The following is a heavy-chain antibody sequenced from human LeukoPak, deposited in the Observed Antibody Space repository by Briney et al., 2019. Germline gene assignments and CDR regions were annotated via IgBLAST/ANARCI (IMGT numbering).Heavy chain of an antibody. J-gene: IGHJ2*01. V-gene: IGHV4-4*07. CDR3: ARSPRSVGIAAAGTNYWYFDL. CDR1: GGSISSYY. D-gene: IGHD6-13*01. CDR2: IYTSGST. Sequence: SETLSLTCTVSGGSISSYYWSWIRQPAGKGLEWIGRIYTSGSTNYNPSLKSRVTISVDTSKNQFSLKLSSVTAADTAVYYCARSPRSVGIAAAGTNYWYFDLWGRGTLVTVSS.